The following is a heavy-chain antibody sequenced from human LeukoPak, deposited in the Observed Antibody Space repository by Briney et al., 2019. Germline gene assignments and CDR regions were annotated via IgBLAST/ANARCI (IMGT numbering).Heavy chain of an antibody. CDR1: GGSFSSYY. J-gene: IGHJ4*02. D-gene: IGHD3-10*01. V-gene: IGHV4-34*01. Sequence: SETLSPTCAVYGGSFSSYYWSWIRQPPGKGLEWIGEIYHSGDTNYNPSLKSRVTISVDTSKNQFSLKLSSVTAADTAVYYCARVLATMVRGALDYWGQGTLVTVSS. CDR2: IYHSGDT. CDR3: ARVLATMVRGALDY.